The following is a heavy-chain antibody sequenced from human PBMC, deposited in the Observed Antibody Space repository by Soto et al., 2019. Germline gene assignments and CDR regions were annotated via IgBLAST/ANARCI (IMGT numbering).Heavy chain of an antibody. J-gene: IGHJ6*02. CDR2: IYPGVSDT. CDR3: ARTTAGAKYYYGMDV. Sequence: GESLKISCKASGYSFNTYWIGWVRQLPGKGLEWMGIIYPGVSDTRYSPSFQGQVTISADKSISTAYLQWSSLKASDTAMYYCARTTAGAKYYYGMDVWGQGTTVTVSS. CDR1: GYSFNTYW. V-gene: IGHV5-51*01. D-gene: IGHD2-2*01.